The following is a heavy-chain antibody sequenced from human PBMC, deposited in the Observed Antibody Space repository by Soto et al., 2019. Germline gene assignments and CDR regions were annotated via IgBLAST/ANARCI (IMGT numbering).Heavy chain of an antibody. V-gene: IGHV4-34*01. D-gene: IGHD3-10*01. CDR2: INHSGST. Sequence: SEPLSLTCAVYGGSFSGYYWSWIRQPPGKGLEWIGEINHSGSTNYNPSLKSRVTISVDTSKNQFSLQLSSVTAADTAVYYCARGVTMVRGVQNFSFDIWGQGTMVTVSS. CDR1: GGSFSGYY. J-gene: IGHJ3*02. CDR3: ARGVTMVRGVQNFSFDI.